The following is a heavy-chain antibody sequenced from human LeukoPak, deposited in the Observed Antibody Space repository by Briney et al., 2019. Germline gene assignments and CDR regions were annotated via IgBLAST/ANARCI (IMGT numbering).Heavy chain of an antibody. CDR1: GDSVFSNSAA. CDR3: AKEGEVGTTWSWFDS. V-gene: IGHV6-1*01. D-gene: IGHD2/OR15-2a*01. CDR2: TYYRSKWYN. J-gene: IGHJ5*01. Sequence: SQTLSLTCAISGDSVFSNSAAWNWIRQSPSRGLEWLGRTYYRSKWYNDYAVSVKSRIAINPDTSKNQFSLQLNSVTPEDTAVYYCAKEGEVGTTWSWFDSWAQGTLVTVSS.